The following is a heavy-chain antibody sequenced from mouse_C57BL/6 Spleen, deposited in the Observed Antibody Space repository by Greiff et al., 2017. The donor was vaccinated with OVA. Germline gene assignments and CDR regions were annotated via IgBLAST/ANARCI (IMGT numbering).Heavy chain of an antibody. CDR1: GYAFSSSW. V-gene: IGHV1-82*01. CDR2: FYPGDGDT. Sequence: VQLQQSGPELVKPGASVKISCKASGYAFSSSWMNWVKQRPGKGLEWIGRFYPGDGDTNYNGKFKGKATLTADKSSSTAYMQLSSLTSEDSAVYFCARASDYGNDVGAWFAYWGQGTLVTVSA. J-gene: IGHJ3*01. D-gene: IGHD2-2*01. CDR3: ARASDYGNDVGAWFAY.